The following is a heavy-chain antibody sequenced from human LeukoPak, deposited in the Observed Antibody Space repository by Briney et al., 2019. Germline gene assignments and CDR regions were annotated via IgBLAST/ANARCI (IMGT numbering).Heavy chain of an antibody. Sequence: NPSETLSLTCTVSGGSISSVGYYWSWLRRHPGKGLEWIGYIYYSGSTYYNPSLKSRVTISVDTSKNQFSLKLSSVTAADTAVYYCARVVDYGYSDYWGQGTLVTVSS. CDR2: IYYSGST. CDR1: GGSISSVGYY. V-gene: IGHV4-31*03. D-gene: IGHD3-10*01. J-gene: IGHJ4*02. CDR3: ARVVDYGYSDY.